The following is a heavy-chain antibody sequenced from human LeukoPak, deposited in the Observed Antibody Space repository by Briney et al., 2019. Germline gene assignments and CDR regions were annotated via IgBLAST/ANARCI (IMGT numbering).Heavy chain of an antibody. CDR3: ANSVGYCSSTSCYWIDP. CDR1: EFTFTSYE. V-gene: IGHV3-48*03. Sequence: PGGSLRLSCAASEFTFTSYEMNWVRQAPGKGLEWVSYISSSGSTIYYADSVKGRFTISRDNAKNSLYLQMNSLRAEDTAVYYCANSVGYCSSTSCYWIDPWGQGTLVTVSS. D-gene: IGHD2-2*01. J-gene: IGHJ5*02. CDR2: ISSSGSTI.